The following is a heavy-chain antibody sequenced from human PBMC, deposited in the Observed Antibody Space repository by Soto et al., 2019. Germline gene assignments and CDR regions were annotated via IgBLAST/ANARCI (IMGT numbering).Heavy chain of an antibody. J-gene: IGHJ2*01. V-gene: IGHV1-69*01. CDR3: AREYGRSSEYVSFDV. CDR2: IIPLTGTA. D-gene: IGHD2-2*01. CDR1: GGTFSSYA. Sequence: QVQLVQSGAEVKKPGSSVKVSCKDSGGTFSSYAIGWVRQAPGQGLEWMGGIIPLTGTANHAQKFAGRVTITAADLKIPVYVELNSLSSEDTAVFFCAREYGRSSEYVSFDVWGRGTLVAVSS.